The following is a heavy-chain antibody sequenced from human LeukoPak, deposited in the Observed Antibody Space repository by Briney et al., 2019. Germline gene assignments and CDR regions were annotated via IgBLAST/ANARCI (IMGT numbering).Heavy chain of an antibody. CDR3: AKDPSWSGYFDY. J-gene: IGHJ4*02. V-gene: IGHV3-23*01. Sequence: HPGGSLRLSCAASGFTVSSNYMSWVRQAPGKGLEWVSAISGSGGSTYYADSVKGRFTISRDNSKNTQYLQMNSLRAEDTAVYYCAKDPSWSGYFDYWGQGTLVTVSS. CDR1: GFTVSSNY. CDR2: ISGSGGST. D-gene: IGHD6-13*01.